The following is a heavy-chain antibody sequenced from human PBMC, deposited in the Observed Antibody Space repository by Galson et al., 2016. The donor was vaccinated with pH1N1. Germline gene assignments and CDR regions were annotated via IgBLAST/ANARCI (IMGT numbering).Heavy chain of an antibody. CDR1: GFSLSTSGVG. D-gene: IGHD4-17*01. V-gene: IGHV2-5*02. J-gene: IGHJ4*02. CDR3: ARNGYGDYVGDFDY. Sequence: PTQTLTLTCTFSGFSLSTSGVGVGWIRQPPGKALEWLALIYWDDDKRYSPSLKSRLTITKDTAKNQGALTMTNMDPVDTPTYYLARNGYGDYVGDFDYWGQETLVTVSS. CDR2: IYWDDDK.